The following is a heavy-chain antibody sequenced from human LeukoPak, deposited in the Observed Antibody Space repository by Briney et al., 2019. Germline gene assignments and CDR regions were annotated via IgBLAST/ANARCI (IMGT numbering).Heavy chain of an antibody. D-gene: IGHD6-13*01. CDR3: ARAKEGIAAPYFDY. CDR2: IIPIFGTA. Sequence: SVKVSCKASGGTFSSYAISWVRQAPGRGLEWMGGIIPIFGTANYAQKFQGRVTITTDESTSTAYMELSSLRSEDTAVYYCARAKEGIAAPYFDYWGQGTLVTVSS. J-gene: IGHJ4*02. V-gene: IGHV1-69*05. CDR1: GGTFSSYA.